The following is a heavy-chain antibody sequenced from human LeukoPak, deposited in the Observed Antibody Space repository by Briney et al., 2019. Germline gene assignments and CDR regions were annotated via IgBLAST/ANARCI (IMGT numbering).Heavy chain of an antibody. D-gene: IGHD4-17*01. CDR1: GFTFSRYW. CDR3: ARVDYGDEGWGY. Sequence: SGGSLRLSCAVSGFTFSRYWMSWVRQAPGKGLEWVANIKQDGSSKNYLDSVKGRFAISRDNAQNSLYLQMNSLRAEDTAIYYCARVDYGDEGWGYWGQGTLVTVSS. V-gene: IGHV3-7*01. J-gene: IGHJ4*02. CDR2: IKQDGSSK.